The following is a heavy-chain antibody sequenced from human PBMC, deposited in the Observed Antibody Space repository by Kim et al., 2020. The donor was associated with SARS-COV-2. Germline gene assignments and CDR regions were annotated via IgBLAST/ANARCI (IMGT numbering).Heavy chain of an antibody. Sequence: SLKSRVTISVDKSKNQFSLKLSSVTAADTAVYYCARGYRRYYYDSSGIDYWGQGTLVTVSS. V-gene: IGHV4-4*02. CDR3: ARGYRRYYYDSSGIDY. J-gene: IGHJ4*02. D-gene: IGHD3-22*01.